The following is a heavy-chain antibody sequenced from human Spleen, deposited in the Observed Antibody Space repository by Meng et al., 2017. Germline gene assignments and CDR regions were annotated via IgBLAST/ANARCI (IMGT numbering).Heavy chain of an antibody. Sequence: SETLSLTCTVSGGSISSGSYYWGWIRQPPGKGLEWIGSIFYGGNTYYNPSLKSRVSISVDMSKNQFSLKMSSVTAADTAVYYCARGKAAAGTTFDYWGQGTLATVSS. D-gene: IGHD6-13*01. CDR3: ARGKAAAGTTFDY. CDR2: IFYGGNT. V-gene: IGHV4-39*07. CDR1: GGSISSGSYY. J-gene: IGHJ4*02.